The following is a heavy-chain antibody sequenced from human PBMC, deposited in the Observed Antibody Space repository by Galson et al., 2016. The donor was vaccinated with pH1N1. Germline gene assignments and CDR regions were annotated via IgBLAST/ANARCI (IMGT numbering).Heavy chain of an antibody. CDR2: ISSNSYGGTT. D-gene: IGHD1-1*01. CDR1: GFSFSNYS. J-gene: IGHJ4*02. Sequence: SLRLSCAASGFSFSNYSMNWVRQAPGKGLEWVGFISSNSYGGTTGYAASVKDRFTISRDDSKSIAYLQMNSLKTEDTAVYYCSGSNWPLDYWGQGTLVTVSS. CDR3: SGSNWPLDY. V-gene: IGHV3-49*04.